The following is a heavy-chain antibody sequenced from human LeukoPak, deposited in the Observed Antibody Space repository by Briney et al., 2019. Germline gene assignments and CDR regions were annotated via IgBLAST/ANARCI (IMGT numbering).Heavy chain of an antibody. V-gene: IGHV3-48*04. Sequence: PGGSLRLSCEASGFTFSSYSMNWVRQAPGKGLEWVSYISSSGSTIYYADSVKGRFTISRDNAKNSLYLQMNSLRAEDTAVYYCARDRRDCSGGSCYPMVDYWGQGTLVTVSS. CDR3: ARDRRDCSGGSCYPMVDY. D-gene: IGHD2-15*01. J-gene: IGHJ4*02. CDR2: ISSSGSTI. CDR1: GFTFSSYS.